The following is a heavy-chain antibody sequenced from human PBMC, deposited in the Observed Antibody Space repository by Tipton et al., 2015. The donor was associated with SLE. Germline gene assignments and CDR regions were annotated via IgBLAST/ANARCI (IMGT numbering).Heavy chain of an antibody. CDR1: GDSISTTTSY. Sequence: TLSLTCTVSGDSISTTTSYWGWIRQPPGKGLEWIGFFYFSGSSQYNPSLKSRVAISADTSNNQFSLELRSVTAADTAVYYCAGHLGVIVAFEVWGQGTVLTVSS. J-gene: IGHJ3*01. D-gene: IGHD3-10*01. CDR2: FYFSGSS. CDR3: AGHLGVIVAFEV. V-gene: IGHV4-39*07.